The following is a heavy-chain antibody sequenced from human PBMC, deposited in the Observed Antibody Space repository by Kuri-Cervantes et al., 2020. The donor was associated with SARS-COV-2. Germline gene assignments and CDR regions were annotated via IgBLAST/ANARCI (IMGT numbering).Heavy chain of an antibody. Sequence: GESLKISCAASGFIFSNYWMSWVRQAPGKGLEWVANIKQDGSEEFYVDSVKGRFTVSRDNSKNTLYLQMNSLRAEDTAVYYCAKDRALAGSLDYWGQGTLVTVSS. D-gene: IGHD1-26*01. J-gene: IGHJ4*02. CDR3: AKDRALAGSLDY. CDR1: GFIFSNYW. V-gene: IGHV3-7*01. CDR2: IKQDGSEE.